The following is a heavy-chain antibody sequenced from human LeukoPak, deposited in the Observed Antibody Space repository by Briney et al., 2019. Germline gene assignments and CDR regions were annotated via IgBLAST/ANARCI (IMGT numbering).Heavy chain of an antibody. CDR2: IIPIFGTA. Sequence: SVKVSCKASGGTFSSYAISWVRQAPGQGLEWMGGIIPIFGTANYAQKFQGRVTIAADESTSTAYMELSSLRSEDTAVYYCARDTIFGVVLEPHGMDVWGQGTTVTASS. D-gene: IGHD3-3*01. CDR1: GGTFSSYA. CDR3: ARDTIFGVVLEPHGMDV. V-gene: IGHV1-69*13. J-gene: IGHJ6*02.